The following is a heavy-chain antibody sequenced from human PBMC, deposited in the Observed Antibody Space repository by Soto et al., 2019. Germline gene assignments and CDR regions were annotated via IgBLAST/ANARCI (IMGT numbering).Heavy chain of an antibody. CDR3: ARNSEVYCSSTSCPNWFDP. Sequence: QVQLVQSGAEVKKPGSSVKVSCKASGGTFSSYAISWVRQAPGQGLEWMGGIIPIFGTANYAQKFQGRVTITADESTSTAYMELCSLRSEDTAVYYCARNSEVYCSSTSCPNWFDPWGQGTLVTVSS. CDR2: IIPIFGTA. CDR1: GGTFSSYA. V-gene: IGHV1-69*01. J-gene: IGHJ5*02. D-gene: IGHD2-2*01.